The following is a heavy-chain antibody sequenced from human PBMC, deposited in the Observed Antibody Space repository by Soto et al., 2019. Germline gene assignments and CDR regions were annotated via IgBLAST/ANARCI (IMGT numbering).Heavy chain of an antibody. CDR2: ISGSSRYI. J-gene: IGHJ4*02. CDR3: ATVTRSGWD. V-gene: IGHV3-21*01. Sequence: EVQLVESGGGLVQPGGSLRVSCAASGFTFSSYSMNWVRQAPGKGLEWVSSISGSSRYIYYADAVKGRFTISRDNAKNSLYLKMNSLRVEDTAVYYCATVTRSGWDWGQGTLVTVSS. CDR1: GFTFSSYS. D-gene: IGHD6-19*01.